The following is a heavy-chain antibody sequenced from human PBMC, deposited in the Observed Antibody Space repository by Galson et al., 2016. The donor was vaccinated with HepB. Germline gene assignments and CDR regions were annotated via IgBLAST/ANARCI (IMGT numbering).Heavy chain of an antibody. CDR2: IYSGGST. J-gene: IGHJ3*02. D-gene: IGHD2-21*02. CDR1: GFSVGSYY. CDR3: AVKSGLVVTAGEAFDI. V-gene: IGHV3-53*01. Sequence: SLRLSCAASGFSVGSYYMSWVRQAPGEGLEYASIIYSGGSTDYADSVKGRFTISRGNAKDTLYLQMNNLRAEDTAVYYCAVKSGLVVTAGEAFDIWGLGTMVTVAS.